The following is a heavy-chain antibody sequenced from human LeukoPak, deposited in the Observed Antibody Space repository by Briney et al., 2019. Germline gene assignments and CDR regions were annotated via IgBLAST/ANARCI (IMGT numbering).Heavy chain of an antibody. Sequence: ASLKVSCTASGYTFTSYGISWVRQAPGQGLEWMGWISANNGNTNYAQKLQGRVTMTTDTSTNTAYMEMRSLRADDTAVYYCARDAGNGTHDNRGQGDLGSVSS. CDR2: ISANNGNT. J-gene: IGHJ4*02. V-gene: IGHV1-18*01. CDR3: ARDAGNGTHDN. D-gene: IGHD1-1*01. CDR1: GYTFTSYG.